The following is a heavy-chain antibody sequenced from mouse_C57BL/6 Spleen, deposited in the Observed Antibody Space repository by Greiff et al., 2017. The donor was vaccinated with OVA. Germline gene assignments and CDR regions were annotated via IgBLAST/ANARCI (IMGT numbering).Heavy chain of an antibody. CDR1: GYTFTDYY. CDR3: ARSANDPFAY. Sequence: QVQLQQSGAELVRPGASVKLSCKASGYTFTDYYINWVKQRPGQGLEWIARIYPGSGNTYYNEKFKGKATLTAEKSSSTAYMQLSSLTSEDSAVYFCARSANDPFAYWGQGTLVTVSA. CDR2: IYPGSGNT. V-gene: IGHV1-76*01. D-gene: IGHD2-3*01. J-gene: IGHJ3*01.